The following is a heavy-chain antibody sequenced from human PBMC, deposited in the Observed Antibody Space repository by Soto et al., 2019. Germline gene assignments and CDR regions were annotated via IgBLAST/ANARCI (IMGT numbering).Heavy chain of an antibody. J-gene: IGHJ4*02. V-gene: IGHV4-34*01. CDR3: ARGANRDIVVVVAATPYYFDY. Sequence: QVQLQQWGAGLLKPSETLSLTCAVYGGSFSGYYWSWIRQPPGKGLEWIGEINHSGSTNYNPSLKSRVTISVDTSKNQFSLKLSSVTAADTAVYYCARGANRDIVVVVAATPYYFDYWGQGTLVTVSS. CDR1: GGSFSGYY. D-gene: IGHD2-15*01. CDR2: INHSGST.